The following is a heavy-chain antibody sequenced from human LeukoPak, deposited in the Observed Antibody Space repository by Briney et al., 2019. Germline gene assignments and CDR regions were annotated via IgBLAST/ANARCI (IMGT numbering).Heavy chain of an antibody. CDR3: AKDGAEVLRYFDWLLLDGWFDP. Sequence: GGSLRLSCAASGFTFSSYAMSWVRQAPGKGLEWVSAISGSGGSTYYADSVKGRFTISRDNSKNTLYLQMNSLRAEDTAVYYCAKDGAEVLRYFDWLLLDGWFDPWGQGTLVTVSS. J-gene: IGHJ5*02. D-gene: IGHD3-9*01. CDR2: ISGSGGST. CDR1: GFTFSSYA. V-gene: IGHV3-23*01.